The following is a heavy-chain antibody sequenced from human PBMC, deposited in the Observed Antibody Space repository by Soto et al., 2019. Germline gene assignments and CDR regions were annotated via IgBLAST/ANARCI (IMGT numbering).Heavy chain of an antibody. CDR1: GYTFTSYG. CDR3: ARDRPSPYCSGGSCYSGGDFGY. V-gene: IGHV1-18*01. J-gene: IGHJ4*02. CDR2: ISAYNGNT. Sequence: QVQLVQSGAEVKKPVASVKVSCKASGYTFTSYGISWVRQAPGQGLEWMGWISAYNGNTNYAQKLQGRVTMTTDTFTMTAYMELRSLSAEDTAVYFCARDRPSPYCSGGSCYSGGDFGYWGQGTLVTVSS. D-gene: IGHD2-15*01.